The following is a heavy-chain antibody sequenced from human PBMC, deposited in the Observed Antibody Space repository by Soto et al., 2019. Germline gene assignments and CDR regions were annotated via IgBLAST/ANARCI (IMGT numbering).Heavy chain of an antibody. D-gene: IGHD3-22*01. J-gene: IGHJ3*02. CDR1: GYTFTSYA. Sequence: ASVKVSCKASGYTFTSYAMHWVRQAPGQRREWMGWINAGNGNTKYSQKFQGRVTITRDTSASTAYMELSSLRSEDTAVYYCARYDDSSRYYSHDALDIWGQGTMVTVSS. CDR2: INAGNGNT. V-gene: IGHV1-3*01. CDR3: ARYDDSSRYYSHDALDI.